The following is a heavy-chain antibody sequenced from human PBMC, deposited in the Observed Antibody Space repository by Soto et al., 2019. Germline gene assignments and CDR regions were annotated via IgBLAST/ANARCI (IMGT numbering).Heavy chain of an antibody. J-gene: IGHJ6*02. CDR2: ISSSSSTI. CDR3: ARQYGSGSYYNHYYYGMDV. V-gene: IGHV3-48*02. Sequence: GGSLRLSCAASGFTFSSYSMNWVRQAPGKGLEWVSYISSSSSTIHYADSVKGRFTISRDNAKNSLYLQMNSLRDEDTAVYYCARQYGSGSYYNHYYYGMDVWGQGTTVTV. CDR1: GFTFSSYS. D-gene: IGHD3-10*01.